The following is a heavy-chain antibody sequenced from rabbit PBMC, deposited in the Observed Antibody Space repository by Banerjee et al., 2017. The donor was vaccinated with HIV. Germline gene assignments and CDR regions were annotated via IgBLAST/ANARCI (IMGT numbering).Heavy chain of an antibody. CDR1: GFSFSSGYY. J-gene: IGHJ4*01. D-gene: IGHD8-1*01. CDR3: ADTGSRDYTLFNL. CDR2: IYNGDGST. V-gene: IGHV1S47*01. Sequence: QEQLVESGGDLVKPGASLTLTCTASGFSFSSGYYMCWVRQAPGKGPEWIACIYNGDGSTYYASWVNGRFTISRSTSLNTVTLQMTSLTAADTATYFCADTGSRDYTLFNLWGPGTLVTVS.